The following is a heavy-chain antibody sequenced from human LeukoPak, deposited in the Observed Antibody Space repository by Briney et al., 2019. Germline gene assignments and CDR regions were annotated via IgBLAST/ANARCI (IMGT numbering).Heavy chain of an antibody. V-gene: IGHV3-48*03. D-gene: IGHD3-16*01. CDR1: GFTFRSYA. CDR2: VGGGGSTI. J-gene: IGHJ4*02. Sequence: GGSLRLSCAASGFTFRSYAMSWVRQAPGKGLDWVSTVGGGGSTIYYADSVKGRFTISRDNAKNSLYLQMNSLRAEDTAVYYCATYVGGAFDYWGQGTLVTVSS. CDR3: ATYVGGAFDY.